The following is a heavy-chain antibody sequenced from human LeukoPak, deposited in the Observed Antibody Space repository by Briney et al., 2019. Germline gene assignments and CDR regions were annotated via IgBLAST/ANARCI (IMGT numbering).Heavy chain of an antibody. Sequence: PGGSLRLSCAASGFTFSSYWMSWVRQAPGKGLEWVANIKQDGSEKYYVDSVKGRFTISRDNAKNSLYLQMNSLRAEDTAVYYCARDSADFWSGYYTAAFDIWGQGTMVTVS. V-gene: IGHV3-7*01. D-gene: IGHD3-3*01. CDR1: GFTFSSYW. J-gene: IGHJ3*02. CDR3: ARDSADFWSGYYTAAFDI. CDR2: IKQDGSEK.